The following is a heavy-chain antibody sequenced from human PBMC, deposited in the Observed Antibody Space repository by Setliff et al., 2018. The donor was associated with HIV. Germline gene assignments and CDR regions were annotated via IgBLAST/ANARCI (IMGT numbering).Heavy chain of an antibody. V-gene: IGHV3-23*01. J-gene: IGHJ4*02. CDR3: VKGTTHDYNYGYTDY. Sequence: GGSLRLSCAASGFTFSSYSMNWVRQAPGKGLEWVSAISSGDFATYFADSVKGRFTISRDNSKKTLYLQMSSLRTEDTAVYFCVKGTTHDYNYGYTDYWGQGTLVTVSS. CDR2: ISSGDFAT. D-gene: IGHD5-18*01. CDR1: GFTFSSYS.